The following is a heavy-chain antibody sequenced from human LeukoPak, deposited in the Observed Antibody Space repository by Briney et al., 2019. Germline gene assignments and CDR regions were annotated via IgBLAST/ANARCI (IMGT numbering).Heavy chain of an antibody. D-gene: IGHD2-2*01. CDR2: ISSSGRTI. CDR3: ATYSSSNGREFQY. Sequence: GGSLRLSCAASGFTFSDYYMSWIRQAPGKGLEWLSCISSSGRTIYYADSVKGRFTISRDNAKNSLYLQMNSLRAEDTAVYYCATYSSSNGREFQYWGQGTLVTVSS. J-gene: IGHJ1*01. CDR1: GFTFSDYY. V-gene: IGHV3-11*04.